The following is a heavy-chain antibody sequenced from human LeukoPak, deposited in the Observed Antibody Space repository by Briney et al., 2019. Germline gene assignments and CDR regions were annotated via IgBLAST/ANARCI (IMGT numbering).Heavy chain of an antibody. CDR3: ARFDDYPYYFDY. D-gene: IGHD4-11*01. CDR1: GGSISSYY. J-gene: IGHJ4*02. Sequence: PSETLSLTCTVSGGSISSYYWSWIRQPPGKGLEWIGYIYYSGSTNYNPSLKSRVTISVDTSKNQFSLKLSSVTAADTAVYYCARFDDYPYYFDYWGQGTLVTVSS. CDR2: IYYSGST. V-gene: IGHV4-59*01.